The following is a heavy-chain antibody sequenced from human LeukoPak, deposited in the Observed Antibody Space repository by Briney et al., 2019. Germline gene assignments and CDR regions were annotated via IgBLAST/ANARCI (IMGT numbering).Heavy chain of an antibody. J-gene: IGHJ6*02. CDR2: FDPEDGET. D-gene: IGHD2-15*01. V-gene: IGHV1-24*01. Sequence: ASVKVSCKVSGYTLTELSMHWVRQAPGEGLQWMGGFDPEDGETIYAQRFQGRVSMTEDTSTDTAYMELSSLRSEDTAVYYCATGRYCSGGSCYSDYYYYGMDVWGQGTTVTVSS. CDR3: ATGRYCSGGSCYSDYYYYGMDV. CDR1: GYTLTELS.